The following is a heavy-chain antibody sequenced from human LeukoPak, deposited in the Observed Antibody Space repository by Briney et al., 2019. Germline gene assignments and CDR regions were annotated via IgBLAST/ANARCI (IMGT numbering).Heavy chain of an antibody. CDR2: TRNKGNSYTT. Sequence: PGGSLTLSCAASGFTFSDHYMDWVRQAPGKGLEWVGRTRNKGNSYTTEYAASVKGRFTISRDDSKNSLYLQMNSLKTEGTAVYYCISREKYYYDSSGYFLRDYWGQGTLVTVSS. V-gene: IGHV3-72*01. J-gene: IGHJ4*02. D-gene: IGHD3-22*01. CDR3: ISREKYYYDSSGYFLRDY. CDR1: GFTFSDHY.